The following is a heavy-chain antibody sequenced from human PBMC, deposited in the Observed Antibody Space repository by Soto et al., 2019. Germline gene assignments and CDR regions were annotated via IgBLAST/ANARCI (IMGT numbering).Heavy chain of an antibody. V-gene: IGHV4-30-2*01. D-gene: IGHD6-19*01. CDR3: ARGIEGWYQGRYYYGMDV. CDR2: TYHSGNP. CDR1: GDTISTGGYT. Sequence: PSETLSLTCDVSGDTISTGGYTWAWIRQPPGEALEWIGHTYHSGNPYYNPSLKSRVIISVDRSKNQFSLKLSSVTAADTAVYYCARGIEGWYQGRYYYGMDVWGQGTTVTVSS. J-gene: IGHJ6*02.